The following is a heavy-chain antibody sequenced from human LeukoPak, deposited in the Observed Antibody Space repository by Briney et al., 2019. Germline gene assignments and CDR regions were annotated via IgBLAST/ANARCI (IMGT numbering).Heavy chain of an antibody. Sequence: GGSLRLSCAASGFTVSSYAMHWVRQAPGKGLEWVAVISYDGSNKYYADSVKGRFTISRDNSKNMVYLQMNSLRADDTAVYYCAKSVVVITFRFDDWGQGALVTVSS. CDR2: ISYDGSNK. V-gene: IGHV3-30-3*01. CDR3: AKSVVVITFRFDD. D-gene: IGHD2-15*01. J-gene: IGHJ4*02. CDR1: GFTVSSYA.